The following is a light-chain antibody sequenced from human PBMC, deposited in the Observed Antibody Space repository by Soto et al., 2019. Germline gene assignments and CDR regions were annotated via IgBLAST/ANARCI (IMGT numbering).Light chain of an antibody. CDR2: EVV. Sequence: ALTQPPSASGSPGQSVTISCTGTKNDIGVYDFVSWYQHHPGKAPRLIIYEVVQRPSGVPDRFSGSKSGNTASLTVSGLQAADEADYFCKSYAGSNTYVFGSGT. V-gene: IGLV2-8*01. CDR1: KNDIGVYDF. CDR3: KSYAGSNTYV. J-gene: IGLJ1*01.